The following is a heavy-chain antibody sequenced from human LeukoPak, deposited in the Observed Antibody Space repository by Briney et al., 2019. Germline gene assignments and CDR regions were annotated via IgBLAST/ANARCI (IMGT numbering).Heavy chain of an antibody. CDR3: AREWYYYGSGSPSLAFDI. CDR1: GFTFSSYA. V-gene: IGHV3-23*01. D-gene: IGHD3-10*01. CDR2: ITSSGGST. Sequence: GGSLRLSCSASGFTFSSYAMSWVRQAPGKGLEGVSSITSSGGSTDYADSVKGRFTISRDNSKNTLYLQMNSLRAEDTAVYYCAREWYYYGSGSPSLAFDIWGQGTMVTVSS. J-gene: IGHJ3*02.